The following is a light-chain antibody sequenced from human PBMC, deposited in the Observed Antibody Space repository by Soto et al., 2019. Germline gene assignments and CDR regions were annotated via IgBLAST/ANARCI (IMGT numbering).Light chain of an antibody. CDR1: SSNIGSNY. V-gene: IGLV1-47*02. Sequence: QSVLTQPPSASGTPGQRLTISCSGSSSNIGSNYVYWYQQFPGAAPKLLIYSNTQRPSGVPDRFSGSKYGTSASLAIRGLRSEDEADYYCASGDDSLSGRVFGGGTKVTVL. J-gene: IGLJ2*01. CDR3: ASGDDSLSGRV. CDR2: SNT.